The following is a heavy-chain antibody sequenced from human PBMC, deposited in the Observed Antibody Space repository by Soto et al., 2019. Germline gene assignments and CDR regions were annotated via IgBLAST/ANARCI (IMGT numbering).Heavy chain of an antibody. CDR1: GYTFTDYG. Sequence: QIQLVQSGAEVNKPGASVKVSCKASGYTFTDYGITWVRQAPGQGLEWMGWISAYNGKTEYARKLQGRVTMTTDTXXSXAXXELRSLRSDDTAVYYCARFQGGPTYCGGDCYDFDYWGQGTLVTVSS. CDR2: ISAYNGKT. V-gene: IGHV1-18*01. CDR3: ARFQGGPTYCGGDCYDFDY. D-gene: IGHD2-21*02. J-gene: IGHJ4*02.